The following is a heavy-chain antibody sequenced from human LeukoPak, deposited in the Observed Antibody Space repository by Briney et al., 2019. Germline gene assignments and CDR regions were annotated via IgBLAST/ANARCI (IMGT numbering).Heavy chain of an antibody. D-gene: IGHD5-24*01. CDR3: VKDRREGYNGPDH. CDR1: GFAFSDFG. V-gene: IGHV3-30*18. Sequence: GGSLRLSCVGSGFAFSDFGLHWVRQAPGKGLEWVTLISKDESQKYYVGSVKGRFTISRDNSKNTLYLDMNSLRGEDTAVYFCVKDRREGYNGPDHWGQGTLVTVSS. CDR2: ISKDESQK. J-gene: IGHJ4*02.